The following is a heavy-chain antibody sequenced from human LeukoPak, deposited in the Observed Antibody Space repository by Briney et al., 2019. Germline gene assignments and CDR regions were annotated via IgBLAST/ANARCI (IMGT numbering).Heavy chain of an antibody. J-gene: IGHJ5*02. CDR1: GYTFTSYD. D-gene: IGHD2-15*01. CDR3: ARAAGYCSGGSCYFTPDNVRFDP. Sequence: ASVKVSCKASGYTFTSYDINWVRQATGQGLEWMGWMNPNSGNTGYAQKFQGRVTMTRNTSISTAYMELSSLRSEDTAVYYCARAAGYCSGGSCYFTPDNVRFDPWGQGTLVTVSS. CDR2: MNPNSGNT. V-gene: IGHV1-8*01.